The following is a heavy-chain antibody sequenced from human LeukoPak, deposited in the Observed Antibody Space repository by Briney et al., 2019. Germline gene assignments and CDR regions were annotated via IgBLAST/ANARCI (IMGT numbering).Heavy chain of an antibody. CDR1: GFTFSSYN. D-gene: IGHD3-10*01. CDR3: ARLEYYYVSGNYYKLFDY. V-gene: IGHV3-48*02. Sequence: GSLRLSCAASGFTFSSYNMNWVRQAPEKGLEWVSDISSSGSTIYFADSVKGRFTISRDNAKNSLYLQMNSLRDEDTAVYYCARLEYYYVSGNYYKLFDYWGPGTLVTVCS. CDR2: ISSSGSTI. J-gene: IGHJ4*02.